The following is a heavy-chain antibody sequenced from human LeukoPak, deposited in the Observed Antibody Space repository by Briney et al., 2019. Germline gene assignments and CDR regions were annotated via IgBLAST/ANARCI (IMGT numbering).Heavy chain of an antibody. V-gene: IGHV3-23*01. Sequence: GGSLRLSCAASGFTFSTYAMNWVRQAPGKGLEWVSSISGSGGNTYYADSVKGRFTISRDNSKNTLYLQMSSLRAEDTAVYFCAKPNMGIAPIDCWGQGTLVTVSP. J-gene: IGHJ4*02. CDR3: AKPNMGIAPIDC. CDR2: ISGSGGNT. CDR1: GFTFSTYA. D-gene: IGHD6-13*01.